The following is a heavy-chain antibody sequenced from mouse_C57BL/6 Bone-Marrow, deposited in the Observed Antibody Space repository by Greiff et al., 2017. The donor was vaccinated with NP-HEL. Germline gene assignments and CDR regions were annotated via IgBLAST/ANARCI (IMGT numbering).Heavy chain of an antibody. CDR1: GYTFTDYN. CDR3: ARYGYDYYAMDY. CDR2: INPNNGGT. V-gene: IGHV1-18*01. Sequence: VQLKESGPELVKPGASVKIPCKASGYTFTDYNMDWVKQSHGKSLEWIGDINPNNGGTIYNQKFKGKATLTVDKSSSTAYMELRSLTSEDTAVYYCARYGYDYYAMDYWGQGTSVTVSS. D-gene: IGHD2-2*01. J-gene: IGHJ4*01.